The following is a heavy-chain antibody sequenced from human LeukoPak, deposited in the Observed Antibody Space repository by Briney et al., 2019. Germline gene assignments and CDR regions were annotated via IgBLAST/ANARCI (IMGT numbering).Heavy chain of an antibody. J-gene: IGHJ5*02. CDR2: IYNGVNT. D-gene: IGHD1-26*01. CDR1: GASVSGASY. V-gene: IGHV4-61*01. CDR3: ARSRAFNSGAFDP. Sequence: PSETLSLTCTVSGASVSGASYWTWIRQPPGKGVEWIAHIYNGVNTNYNPSLKSRVTISVDTSKNQFSLRLNSVTAADTAVYYCARSRAFNSGAFDPWGQGSLVTVSS.